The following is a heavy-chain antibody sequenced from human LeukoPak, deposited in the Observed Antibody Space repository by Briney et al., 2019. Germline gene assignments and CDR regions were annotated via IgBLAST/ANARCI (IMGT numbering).Heavy chain of an antibody. J-gene: IGHJ6*02. CDR3: AKEDCSGGSCYPLYYGMDV. V-gene: IGHV3-23*01. Sequence: PGGSLRLSCAASGLTFSYSALSWVRQAPGKGLQWVSSISGNGLQIRYADSVKGRFTVSRDNSKNTLYLQMNSLRAEDTAVYYCAKEDCSGGSCYPLYYGMDVWGQGTTVTVSS. D-gene: IGHD2-15*01. CDR2: ISGNGLQI. CDR1: GLTFSYSA.